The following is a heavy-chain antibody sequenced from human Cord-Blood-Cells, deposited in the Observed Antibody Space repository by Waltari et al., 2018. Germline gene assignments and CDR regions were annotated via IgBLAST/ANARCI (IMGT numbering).Heavy chain of an antibody. CDR1: GFTFSSYA. CDR3: ARDFAGAPDY. Sequence: QVQLVDSGGGVVQPGRSLRLSCAASGFTFSSYAMHWVRQAPGKGLEWVAVISYDGSNKYYADSVKGRFTISRDNSKNTLYLQMNSLRAEDTAVYYCARDFAGAPDYWGQGTLVTVSS. V-gene: IGHV3-30*04. D-gene: IGHD7-27*01. J-gene: IGHJ4*02. CDR2: ISYDGSNK.